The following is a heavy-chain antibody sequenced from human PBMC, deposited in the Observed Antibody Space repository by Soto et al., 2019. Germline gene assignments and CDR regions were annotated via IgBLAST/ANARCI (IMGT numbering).Heavy chain of an antibody. Sequence: EVQLVESGGGLVQPGRSLRLSCAASGFTFDDYAMHWVRQAPGKGLEWVSGISWNSGSIGYADSVKVRFTISSDNAKHSLYLPMNSLRAEDTALYYWAKAYNGNGKYYFDYWGQGNLFTFSS. J-gene: IGHJ4*02. D-gene: IGHD1-20*01. CDR2: ISWNSGSI. CDR1: GFTFDDYA. CDR3: AKAYNGNGKYYFDY. V-gene: IGHV3-9*01.